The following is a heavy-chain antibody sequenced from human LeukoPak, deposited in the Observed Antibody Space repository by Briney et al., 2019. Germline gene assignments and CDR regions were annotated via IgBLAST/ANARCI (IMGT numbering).Heavy chain of an antibody. CDR1: GYSFTSYW. CDR2: IYPGDSDT. D-gene: IGHD6-13*01. J-gene: IGHJ6*03. V-gene: IGHV5-51*01. Sequence: GESLKISCKGSGYSFTSYWIGWVRQMPGKGLEWMGIIYPGDSDTRYSPSFQGQVTISADKSISTAYLQWSSLKASDTAMYYCARRNEQQLVRHYYYYMDVWGKGTTVTVSS. CDR3: ARRNEQQLVRHYYYYMDV.